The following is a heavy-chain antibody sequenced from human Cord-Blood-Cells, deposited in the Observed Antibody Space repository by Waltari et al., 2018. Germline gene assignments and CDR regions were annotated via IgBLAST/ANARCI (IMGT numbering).Heavy chain of an antibody. CDR3: ARDLYDILTGYYNWFDP. J-gene: IGHJ5*02. D-gene: IGHD3-9*01. Sequence: QVQLVQSGAEVKKPGASVKVSCKASGYTFTSYGISWVRQAPGQGLEWMGWISAYNGNTNYAQKLQGRVTMTTDTSTSTAYMELRSLRSDDTAVYYCARDLYDILTGYYNWFDPWGQGTLVTVSS. CDR1: GYTFTSYG. V-gene: IGHV1-18*01. CDR2: ISAYNGNT.